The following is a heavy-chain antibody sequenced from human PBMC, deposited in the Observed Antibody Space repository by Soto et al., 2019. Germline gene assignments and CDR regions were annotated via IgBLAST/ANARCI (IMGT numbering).Heavy chain of an antibody. J-gene: IGHJ4*02. V-gene: IGHV3-30*03. Sequence: PGGSLRLSCAASGFSFRSYGMHWVRQAPGKGLQWVAVMSFDGSNRFYTDSVKGRFTISRDNSQNTLYLQMDSLRAEDTSVYFCAREFFSSIPSYPVSPGFDYWEQETMVTVPQ. CDR2: MSFDGSNR. D-gene: IGHD3-3*01. CDR1: GFSFRSYG. CDR3: AREFFSSIPSYPVSPGFDY.